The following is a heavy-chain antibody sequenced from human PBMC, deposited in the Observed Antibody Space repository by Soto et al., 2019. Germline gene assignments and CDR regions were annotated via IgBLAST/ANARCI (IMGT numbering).Heavy chain of an antibody. J-gene: IGHJ6*02. V-gene: IGHV1-69*05. CDR3: ARDRGITTFGVYSIYYYGMDV. CDR1: GGTFSIYA. Sequence: SVKVSCKASGGTFSIYAMIWVRQSPAQGLEWMGGIIPIFGTANYAQKFQGRVSMTTDTSTSTAYMDLRSLRSDDTAVYYCARDRGITTFGVYSIYYYGMDVWGQGTTVTVSS. D-gene: IGHD3-3*01. CDR2: IIPIFGTA.